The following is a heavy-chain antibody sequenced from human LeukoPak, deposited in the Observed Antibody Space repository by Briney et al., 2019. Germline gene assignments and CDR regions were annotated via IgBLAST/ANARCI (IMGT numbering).Heavy chain of an antibody. J-gene: IGHJ4*02. V-gene: IGHV3-21*01. CDR3: ARDDQQLVPPDS. Sequence: KSGGSLRLSCAASGFTFSSYSMNWVRQAPGKGLEWVSSISTSGRYMFYADSEKGRFTISRDNAKLTLYLQMNSLRAEDTAVYYCARDDQQLVPPDSWGQGTLVTVSS. D-gene: IGHD6-13*01. CDR2: ISTSGRYM. CDR1: GFTFSSYS.